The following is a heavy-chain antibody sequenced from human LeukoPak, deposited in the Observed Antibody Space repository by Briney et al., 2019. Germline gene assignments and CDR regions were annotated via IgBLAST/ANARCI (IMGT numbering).Heavy chain of an antibody. CDR1: GFTVSSNY. V-gene: IGHV3-53*01. J-gene: IGHJ4*02. CDR2: IYSGGTT. Sequence: GGSLRLSCAASGFTVSSNYMSWVRQAPGKGLEWVSVIYSGGTTYYADSVKGRFTISRDNSKNTLYPQMNSLRAEDTAVYYCARHVDTAMAYYFDYWGQGTLVTVSS. D-gene: IGHD5-18*01. CDR3: ARHVDTAMAYYFDY.